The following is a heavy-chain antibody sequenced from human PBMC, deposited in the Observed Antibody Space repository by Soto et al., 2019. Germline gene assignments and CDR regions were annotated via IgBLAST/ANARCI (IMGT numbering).Heavy chain of an antibody. CDR2: IYYSGST. D-gene: IGHD3-9*01. J-gene: IGHJ6*02. CDR3: ARGDILTVYGCMDV. CDR1: GDSIRSGNHY. V-gene: IGHV4-30-4*01. Sequence: PSETLSLTCTVSGDSIRSGNHYWSWIRQPPGKGLEWIGYIYYSGSTYYSPSLKSRVTISVDTSKNQFSLKLNSVTAADTAVYCCARGDILTVYGCMDVWGQGTTVTVSS.